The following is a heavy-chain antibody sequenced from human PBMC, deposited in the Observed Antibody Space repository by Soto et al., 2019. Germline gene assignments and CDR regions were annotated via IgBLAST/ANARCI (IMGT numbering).Heavy chain of an antibody. Sequence: EVQLVESGGGLVKPGGSLRLSCAASGFTFSSYSMNWVRQAPGKGLEWVSSISSSSSYIYYADSVKGRFTISRDNAKNSLNLQMNSLRAEDKAVYYCARDQPGYSYGYGLGYWGQGTLVTVSS. CDR1: GFTFSSYS. V-gene: IGHV3-21*01. J-gene: IGHJ4*02. D-gene: IGHD5-18*01. CDR2: ISSSSSYI. CDR3: ARDQPGYSYGYGLGY.